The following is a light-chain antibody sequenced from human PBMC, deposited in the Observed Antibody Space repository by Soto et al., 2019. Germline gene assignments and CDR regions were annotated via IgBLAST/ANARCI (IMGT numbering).Light chain of an antibody. CDR3: KSYTNSSAVV. V-gene: IGLV2-14*01. J-gene: IGLJ2*01. CDR2: EVT. Sequence: QPLLTQPASVPGSRGQSITISCAGTIDHIVVYDYVCWYEQHPGNAPKLLVYEVTNRPSGVSDRFSGSKSGNTASLTISGLQAEDEADYYCKSYTNSSAVVFGGGTKVTVL. CDR1: IDHIVVYDY.